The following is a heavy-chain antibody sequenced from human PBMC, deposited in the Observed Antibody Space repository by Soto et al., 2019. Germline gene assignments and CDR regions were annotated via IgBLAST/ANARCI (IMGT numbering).Heavy chain of an antibody. V-gene: IGHV3-23*01. CDR1: GFTFSSYA. D-gene: IGHD2-2*01. CDR2: ISGSGGST. J-gene: IGHJ4*02. CDR3: AKERDIVVVISPNFDY. Sequence: GGSLRLSCQASGFTFSSYAMSCLRQAQGKGLEWVSAISGSGGSTYYADSVKGRFTISRDNSKNTLYLQMNSLRAEDTAVYYCAKERDIVVVISPNFDYWGQGTLVTVSS.